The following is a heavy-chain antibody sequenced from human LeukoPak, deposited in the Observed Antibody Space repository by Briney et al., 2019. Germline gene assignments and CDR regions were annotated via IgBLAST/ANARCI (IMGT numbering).Heavy chain of an antibody. J-gene: IGHJ4*02. CDR2: ISYDGSNK. CDR1: GFTFSSYG. V-gene: IGHV3-30*18. CDR3: AKDHRRDGYNAFDY. D-gene: IGHD5-24*01. Sequence: GGSLGLSCAASGFTFSSYGMHWVRQAPGKGLEWVAVISYDGSNKYYADSVKGRFTISRDNSKNTLYLQMNSLRAEDTAVYYCAKDHRRDGYNAFDYWGQGILVTVSS.